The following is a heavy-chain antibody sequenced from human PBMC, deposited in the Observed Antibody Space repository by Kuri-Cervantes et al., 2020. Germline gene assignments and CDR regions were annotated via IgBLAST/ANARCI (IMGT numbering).Heavy chain of an antibody. CDR2: IKSRTDGGTI. J-gene: IGHJ4*02. V-gene: IGHV3-15*01. D-gene: IGHD3-22*01. Sequence: GESLKISCVASGFIFTSTWMSWVRQAPGKGLEWVGRIKSRTDGGTIDYTVPVKGRFTISRDDSKDTLYLQMSSLKTDDTAVYYCTTDFDSRHYYDNSGYYQTNFDYWGQGTLVTVSS. CDR3: TTDFDSRHYYDNSGYYQTNFDY. CDR1: GFIFTSTW.